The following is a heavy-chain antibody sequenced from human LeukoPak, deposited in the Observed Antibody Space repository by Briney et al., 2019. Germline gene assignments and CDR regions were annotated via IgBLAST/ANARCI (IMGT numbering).Heavy chain of an antibody. V-gene: IGHV3-21*01. Sequence: PGGSLRLSCAASGFTFSGYSMNWVREAPGKGLEWVSFISGSSSYIYYADSLKGRFTISRDNAKNSLYLQMNSLRAEDTAVYYCVRGGRFLEYWGQGTLVTVSS. D-gene: IGHD3-3*01. CDR3: VRGGRFLEY. CDR1: GFTFSGYS. J-gene: IGHJ4*02. CDR2: ISGSSSYI.